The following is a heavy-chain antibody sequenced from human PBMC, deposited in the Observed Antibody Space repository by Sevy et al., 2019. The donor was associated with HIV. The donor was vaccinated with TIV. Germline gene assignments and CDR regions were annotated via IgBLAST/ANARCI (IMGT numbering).Heavy chain of an antibody. CDR3: AKDFTGYNGMDV. V-gene: IGHV3-30*18. CDR1: GISFTTSG. Sequence: GGSLRLSCVVSGISFTTSGMHWVRQAPGKGLEWVAVISYHGRDKFYEESVKGRSTISRDNSKNMLYLQMNSLRAEDTAVYYCAKDFTGYNGMDVWGQGTMVTVSS. J-gene: IGHJ6*02. CDR2: ISYHGRDK. D-gene: IGHD3-9*01.